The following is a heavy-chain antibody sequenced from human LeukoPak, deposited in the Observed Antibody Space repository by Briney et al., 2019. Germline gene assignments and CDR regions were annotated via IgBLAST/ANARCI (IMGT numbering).Heavy chain of an antibody. CDR2: IYHSGST. CDR3: AGSTSQNYYYMDV. J-gene: IGHJ6*03. D-gene: IGHD2-2*01. V-gene: IGHV4-38-2*02. Sequence: PSETLSLTCTVSDYSIRSGFYWGWVRQPPGKGLEWIGTIYHSGSTYYNPSLKSRVTISLDTSKNQLSLKLNSVTAADTAVYYCAGSTSQNYYYMDVWDKGATVTVSS. CDR1: DYSIRSGFY.